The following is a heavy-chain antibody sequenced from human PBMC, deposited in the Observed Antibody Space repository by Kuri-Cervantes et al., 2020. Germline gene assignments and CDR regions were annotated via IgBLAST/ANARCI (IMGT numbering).Heavy chain of an antibody. J-gene: IGHJ6*02. Sequence: GESLKISCAASGFTFSSYAMHWVRQAPGKGLEWVAVISYDGSNKYYADSVKGRFTISRDNSKNTLYLQMNSLRAEDTAVYHCASVGVGLYGMDVWGQGTTVTVSS. D-gene: IGHD3-3*01. CDR2: ISYDGSNK. CDR3: ASVGVGLYGMDV. CDR1: GFTFSSYA. V-gene: IGHV3-30-3*01.